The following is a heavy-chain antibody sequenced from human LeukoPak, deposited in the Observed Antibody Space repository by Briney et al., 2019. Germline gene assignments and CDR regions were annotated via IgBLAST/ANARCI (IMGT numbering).Heavy chain of an antibody. V-gene: IGHV3-7*01. Sequence: GGSVRLSCAASGFTFSGYWMSWVRQAPGKGLEWVANIKQDGSEKYYVDSVKGRFTISRDNAKNSLYLQMNSLRAEDTAVYYCARTPFYCSSTSCYTRFDYWGQGTLVTVSS. CDR3: ARTPFYCSSTSCYTRFDY. CDR2: IKQDGSEK. J-gene: IGHJ4*01. D-gene: IGHD2-2*02. CDR1: GFTFSGYW.